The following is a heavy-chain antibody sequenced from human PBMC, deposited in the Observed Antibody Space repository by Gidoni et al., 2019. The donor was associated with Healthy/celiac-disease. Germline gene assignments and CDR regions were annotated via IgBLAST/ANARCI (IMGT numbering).Heavy chain of an antibody. CDR3: ARHATPGSYSDY. V-gene: IGHV4-59*08. CDR1: GGSISSYY. Sequence: QVQLQESGPGLVKPSETLSLTCTVSGGSISSYYWSWIRQPPGKGLEWIGYIYYSGSTNYNPSLKSRVTISVDTSKNHFSLKLRSVTAADTAVYYCARHATPGSYSDYLGQGTLVTVSS. CDR2: IYYSGST. J-gene: IGHJ4*02.